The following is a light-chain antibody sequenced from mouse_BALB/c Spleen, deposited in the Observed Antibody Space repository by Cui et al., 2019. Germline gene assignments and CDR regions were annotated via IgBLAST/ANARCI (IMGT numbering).Light chain of an antibody. CDR3: QQWSSNPPT. Sequence: QIVLTQSPAIMCASPGETVTMTCSASSSVSYMHWYQQKSGTSPKRWIYDTSKLASGVPARFSGSGSGTSYSLTISSMEAEDAATYYCQQWSSNPPTFGAGTKLELK. J-gene: IGKJ5*01. CDR1: SSVSY. CDR2: DTS. V-gene: IGKV4-59*01.